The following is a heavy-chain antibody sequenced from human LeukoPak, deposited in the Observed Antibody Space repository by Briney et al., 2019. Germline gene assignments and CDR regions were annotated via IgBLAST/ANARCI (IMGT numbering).Heavy chain of an antibody. V-gene: IGHV3-21*01. CDR3: SRDRQQLLDYFYHYAMDV. D-gene: IGHD6-13*01. CDR2: ICSAGIYM. CDR1: GFTFSSYT. J-gene: IGHJ6*02. Sequence: GGSLRLSCAASGFTFSSYTMNWVRQAPGKGLGWVSSICSAGIYMYYADSVKGRFTISRDNAKNSLYLEMVSLRAEDTALYYCSRDRQQLLDYFYHYAMDVWGQGTTVTVSS.